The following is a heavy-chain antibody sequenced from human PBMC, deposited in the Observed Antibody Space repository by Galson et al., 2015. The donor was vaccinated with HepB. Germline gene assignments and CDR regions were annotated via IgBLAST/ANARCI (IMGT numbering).Heavy chain of an antibody. V-gene: IGHV3-30*03. J-gene: IGHJ4*02. CDR1: GFTFSSYG. D-gene: IGHD4-17*01. Sequence: SLRLSCAASGFTFSSYGMHWVRQAPGKGLEWVAVISYDGSNKYYADSVKGRFTISRDNSKNTLYLQMNSLRAEDTAVYYCASGPALYGDPFDYWGQGTLVTVSS. CDR3: ASGPALYGDPFDY. CDR2: ISYDGSNK.